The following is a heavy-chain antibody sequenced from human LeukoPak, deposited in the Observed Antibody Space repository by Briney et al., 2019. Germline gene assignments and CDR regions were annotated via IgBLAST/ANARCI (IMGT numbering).Heavy chain of an antibody. Sequence: GGSLRLSCVASGFSFSTYWINWIRQAPGKGLEWVANINPDGRTTNYVDSVKGRFTISRDNAKSSLYLQMNSLSAEDTAVYYCATDRGYLTFDYWGQGTLVTVSS. D-gene: IGHD1-1*01. CDR1: GFSFSTYW. CDR3: ATDRGYLTFDY. J-gene: IGHJ4*02. V-gene: IGHV3-7*01. CDR2: INPDGRTT.